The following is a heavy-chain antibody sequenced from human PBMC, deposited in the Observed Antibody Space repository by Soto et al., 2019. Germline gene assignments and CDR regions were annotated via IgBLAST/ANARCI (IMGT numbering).Heavy chain of an antibody. Sequence: GGSLRLSCAASGFTFSSYSMNWVRQAPGKGLEWVSYISSSSSTIYYADSVKGRFTISRDNAKNSLYLQMNSLRDEDTAVYYCAREFGQTYYYDSSGYYYGSWGQGTLVTVSS. D-gene: IGHD3-22*01. CDR1: GFTFSSYS. V-gene: IGHV3-48*02. J-gene: IGHJ4*02. CDR3: AREFGQTYYYDSSGYYYGS. CDR2: ISSSSSTI.